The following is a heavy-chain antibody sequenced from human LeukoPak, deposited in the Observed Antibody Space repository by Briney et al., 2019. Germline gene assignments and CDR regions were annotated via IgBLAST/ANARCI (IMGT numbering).Heavy chain of an antibody. Sequence: GASVKVSCKASGYTFTSYDINWVRQAPGRGLEWMGWISAYNGNSHSAPRFNGRITMTTDTSTSTAYMELNSLTPDDTAVYYCARDERQIASGNEYYFDYWGRGTLVTVSS. CDR2: ISAYNGNS. CDR1: GYTFTSYD. V-gene: IGHV1-18*01. D-gene: IGHD6-13*01. CDR3: ARDERQIASGNEYYFDY. J-gene: IGHJ4*02.